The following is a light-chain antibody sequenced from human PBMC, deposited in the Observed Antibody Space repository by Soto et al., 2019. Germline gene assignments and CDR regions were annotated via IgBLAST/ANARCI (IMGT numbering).Light chain of an antibody. CDR3: QHYDGSLWT. Sequence: DIQMTQSPSTLSASVGDRVTITCRASQSISSWLAWYQQKPGKAPKLLIYKASSLESGVPSRFSGSGSWTEFTLTISSLQPDDFATYYCQHYDGSLWTFGQGTKVESK. V-gene: IGKV1-5*03. J-gene: IGKJ1*01. CDR2: KAS. CDR1: QSISSW.